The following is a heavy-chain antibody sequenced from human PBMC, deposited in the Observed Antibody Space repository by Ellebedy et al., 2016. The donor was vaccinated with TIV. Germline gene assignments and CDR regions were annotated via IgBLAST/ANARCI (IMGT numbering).Heavy chain of an antibody. CDR2: IYYSGST. D-gene: IGHD3-10*01. Sequence: MPSETLSLTCTVPGDSIRSYYWSWIRQPPGKGLEWIGYIYYSGSTNYNPSLKSRVTISIDTSKNQFSLKLSSVTAADTAVYYWARREGYYGSGSYYANWGQGTLVTVSS. V-gene: IGHV4-59*01. CDR1: GDSIRSYY. CDR3: ARREGYYGSGSYYAN. J-gene: IGHJ4*02.